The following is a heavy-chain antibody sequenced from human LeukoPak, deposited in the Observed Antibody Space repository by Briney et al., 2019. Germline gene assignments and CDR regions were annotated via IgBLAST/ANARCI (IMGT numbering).Heavy chain of an antibody. CDR3: GSSVAVHSSYY. V-gene: IGHV1-2*02. CDR2: INPNSGGT. J-gene: IGHJ4*02. D-gene: IGHD6-19*01. CDR1: GGTFCSYA. Sequence: SSVKVSCKASGGTFCSYAISWVRQAPGQGLEWMGWINPNSGGTNYAQKFQGRVTMTRDASISTAYMELSRLRSDDTAVYYCGSSVAVHSSYYWGQGTLVTVSS.